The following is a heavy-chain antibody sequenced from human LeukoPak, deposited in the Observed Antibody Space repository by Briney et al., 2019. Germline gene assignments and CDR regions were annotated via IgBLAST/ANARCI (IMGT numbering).Heavy chain of an antibody. D-gene: IGHD3-10*01. CDR1: GGSFSGYY. CDR2: INHSGST. J-gene: IGHJ4*02. V-gene: IGHV4-34*01. CDR3: ARVKGRPYYSGSGSYFNLHFDY. Sequence: SETLSLTCAVYGGSFSGYYWSWIRQPPGKGLEWIGEINHSGSTNYNPSLKSRVTISVDTSKNQFSLKLSSVTAADTAVYYCARVKGRPYYSGSGSYFNLHFDYWGQGTLVTVSS.